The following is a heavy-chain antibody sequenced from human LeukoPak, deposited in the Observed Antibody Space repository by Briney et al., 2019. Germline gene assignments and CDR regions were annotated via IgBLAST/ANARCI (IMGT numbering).Heavy chain of an antibody. V-gene: IGHV4-34*01. Sequence: SETLSLTCAVYGGSFSGYYWSWIRQPPGKGLEWIGEINHSGSTNYNPSLKSRVTISVDTSKNQFSLKLSSVTAADTTVYYCARVSRTLAYCGGDCYSMAFDIWGQGTMVTVSS. CDR1: GGSFSGYY. CDR3: ARVSRTLAYCGGDCYSMAFDI. CDR2: INHSGST. D-gene: IGHD2-21*02. J-gene: IGHJ3*02.